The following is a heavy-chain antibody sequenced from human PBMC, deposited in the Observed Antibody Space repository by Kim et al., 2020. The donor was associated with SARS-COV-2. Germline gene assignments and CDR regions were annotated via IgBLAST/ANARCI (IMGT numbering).Heavy chain of an antibody. D-gene: IGHD6-13*01. V-gene: IGHV3-23*01. Sequence: ADSVRGRFTISRDSSQNTVFLQVTSLRDDDTAFYYCAKDRAAAAGTGQFDYWGQGTLVTVSS. J-gene: IGHJ4*02. CDR3: AKDRAAAAGTGQFDY.